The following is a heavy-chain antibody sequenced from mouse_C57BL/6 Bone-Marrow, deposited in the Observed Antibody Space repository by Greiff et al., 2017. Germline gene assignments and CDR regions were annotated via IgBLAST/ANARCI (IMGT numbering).Heavy chain of an antibody. CDR3: AGRGNSPAWFAY. J-gene: IGHJ3*01. CDR1: GYTFTDHT. CDR2: LYPRDGST. D-gene: IGHD1-1*01. Sequence: QVQLQQSDAELVKPGASVKISCKVSGYTFTDHTIHWMKQRPVQGLEWIGYLYPRDGSTKYNEKFKGKATLTADKSSSTAYMQLNSLTSEGSAVYFCAGRGNSPAWFAYWGKGTLVTVSA. V-gene: IGHV1-78*01.